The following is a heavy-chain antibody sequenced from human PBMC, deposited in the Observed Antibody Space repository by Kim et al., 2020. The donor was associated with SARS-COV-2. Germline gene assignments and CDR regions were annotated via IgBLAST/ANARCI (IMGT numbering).Heavy chain of an antibody. CDR2: HFAGSCST. CDR3: VKDTVAIDV. D-gene: IGHD4-17*01. Sequence: GGSLRLSCAASGFAFNTYGMSWVRQTPGRGLEWVSSHFAGSCSTYYADSGKGRFTISRDNSENTVYLQMNSLRVEDTAIYYCVKDTVAIDVWGQGTTVTVSS. V-gene: IGHV3-23*01. CDR1: GFAFNTYG. J-gene: IGHJ6*02.